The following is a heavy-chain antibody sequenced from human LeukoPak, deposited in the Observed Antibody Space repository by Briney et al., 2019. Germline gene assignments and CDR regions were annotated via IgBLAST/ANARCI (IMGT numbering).Heavy chain of an antibody. Sequence: GGSLRLSCAASGFTFSSYAMSWVRQAPGKGLEWVSAISGSGGSTYYADSVKGRFTISRDNSKNTLYLQMNSLRAEDTAVYYCAKEGGGVRGVIISYYYYYYMDVWGKGTTVTVSS. CDR2: ISGSGGST. CDR3: AKEGGGVRGVIISYYYYYYMDV. CDR1: GFTFSSYA. D-gene: IGHD3-10*01. V-gene: IGHV3-23*01. J-gene: IGHJ6*03.